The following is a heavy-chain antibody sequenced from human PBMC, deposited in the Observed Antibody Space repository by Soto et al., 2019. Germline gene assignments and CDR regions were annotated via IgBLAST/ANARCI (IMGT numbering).Heavy chain of an antibody. CDR1: GFKYTDFA. CDR3: ARRGWDSYYAIDV. V-gene: IGHV3-30*09. CDR2: ISYDGSDK. Sequence: VQLVESGGGEVQPGRSLRLSCAASGFKYTDFALHWVRQAPGKGLEWVAIISYDGSDKYYADSVKGRFVISRDNPKNTLYLEMNSLRAEDTAVYFCARRGWDSYYAIDVWGQGTTVTVFS. D-gene: IGHD3-22*01. J-gene: IGHJ6*02.